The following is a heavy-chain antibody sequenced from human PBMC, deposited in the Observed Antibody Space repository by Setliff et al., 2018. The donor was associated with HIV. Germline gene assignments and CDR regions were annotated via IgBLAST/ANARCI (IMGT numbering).Heavy chain of an antibody. J-gene: IGHJ4*02. D-gene: IGHD1-1*01. CDR3: ARDLNWAFDY. V-gene: IGHV3-48*01. CDR2: ISGSSSPI. Sequence: TGGSLRLSCAASGLTFSTHSMNWVRQAPGKGLEWVSYISGSSSPIYYADSVKGRFTISRDTSTSTVYMELSSLRSEDTAVYYCARDLNWAFDYWGQGILVTVSS. CDR1: GLTFSTHS.